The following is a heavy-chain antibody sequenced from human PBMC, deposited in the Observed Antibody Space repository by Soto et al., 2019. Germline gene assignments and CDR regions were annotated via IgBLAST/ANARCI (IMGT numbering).Heavy chain of an antibody. V-gene: IGHV3-23*01. CDR3: SKAKNDYNWDNRLPFDS. CDR1: GFTLRNYA. Sequence: GGYLRLSCDASGFTLRNYAMTWIRQAPGKGLDWVSLISANDVGTYYAESVKTRFTISTDQSRNTVYLQMDSLRADDTAISYYSKAKNDYNWDNRLPFDSWGHVTLVTVS. D-gene: IGHD1-20*01. J-gene: IGHJ4*01. CDR2: ISANDVGT.